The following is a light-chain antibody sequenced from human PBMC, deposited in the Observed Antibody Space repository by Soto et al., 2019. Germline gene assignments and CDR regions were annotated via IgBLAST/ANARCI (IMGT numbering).Light chain of an antibody. Sequence: QCARTHPPSASGSPGHSVAIACTGTSSDVGGYSYVSWYQQHPGKAPKLMIYEVNKRPSGVPDRFSGSKSGNTASLTVSGLQAEDEADYYCSSYAGSSNVFGTGTKVTVL. CDR3: SSYAGSSNV. J-gene: IGLJ1*01. V-gene: IGLV2-8*01. CDR1: SSDVGGYSY. CDR2: EVN.